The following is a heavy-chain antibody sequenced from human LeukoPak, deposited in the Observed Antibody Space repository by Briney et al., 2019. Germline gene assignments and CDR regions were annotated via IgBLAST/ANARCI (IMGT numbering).Heavy chain of an antibody. V-gene: IGHV3-23*01. CDR2: ISASGGSS. CDR1: GFTFKNYA. Sequence: GGSLRLSCVVSGFTFKNYAMSWVRQAPGKGLEWVSGISASGGSSYYADSVKGRFTISRDSSKNTLYLQMNSLRVEDTAVYYCAKEAGSVYFYESSGYFDYWGQGTLVTVSS. D-gene: IGHD3-22*01. J-gene: IGHJ4*02. CDR3: AKEAGSVYFYESSGYFDY.